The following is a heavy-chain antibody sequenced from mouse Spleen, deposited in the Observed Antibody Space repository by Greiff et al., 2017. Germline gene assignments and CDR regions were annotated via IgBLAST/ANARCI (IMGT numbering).Heavy chain of an antibody. Sequence: QVQLQQSGPELVKPGASVKISCKASGYSFTSYYIHWVKQRPGQGLEWIGWIYPGSGNTKYNEKFKGKATLTADTSSSTAYMQLSSLTSEDSAVYYCAPLLWDGYFDVWGAGTTVTVSS. CDR1: GYSFTSYY. V-gene: IGHV1-66*01. J-gene: IGHJ1*01. D-gene: IGHD2-1*01. CDR3: APLLWDGYFDV. CDR2: IYPGSGNT.